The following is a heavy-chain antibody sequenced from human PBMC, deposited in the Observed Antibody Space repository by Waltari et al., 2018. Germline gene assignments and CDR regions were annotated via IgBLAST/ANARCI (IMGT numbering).Heavy chain of an antibody. CDR2: IYHSGST. CDR1: GGSISSSTW. Sequence: QVQLQESGPGLVKPSGTLSLTCAVSGGSISSSTWWSWVRQPPGKGLEWIGEIYHSGSTNYNPSLKSRVTISVDKSKNQFSLKLSSVTAADTAVYYCAKLPLWFGGGYGMDVWGQGTTVTVSS. CDR3: AKLPLWFGGGYGMDV. V-gene: IGHV4-4*02. J-gene: IGHJ6*02. D-gene: IGHD3-10*01.